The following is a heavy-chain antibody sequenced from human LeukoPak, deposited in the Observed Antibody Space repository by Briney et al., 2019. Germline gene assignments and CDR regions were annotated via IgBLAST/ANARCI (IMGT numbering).Heavy chain of an antibody. V-gene: IGHV3-23*01. CDR2: ISGSGGST. D-gene: IGHD6-13*01. CDR3: AKDGAGTRADY. J-gene: IGHJ4*02. Sequence: GVSLRLSCAASGFTFSSYTMSWVRQAPGKGLEWVSAISGSGGSTYYADSVKGRFTISRDNSKNTLYLQMNSLRAEDTAVYYCAKDGAGTRADYWGQGTLVTVSS. CDR1: GFTFSSYT.